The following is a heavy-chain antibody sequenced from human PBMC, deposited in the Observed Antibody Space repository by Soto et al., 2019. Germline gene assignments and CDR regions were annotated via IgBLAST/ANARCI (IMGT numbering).Heavy chain of an antibody. CDR1: GYTFTGYY. CDR3: ARALYLYSSSYVGLIDY. CDR2: INPNSGGT. J-gene: IGHJ4*02. Sequence: ASVKVSCKASGYTFTGYYMHWVRQAPGRGLEWMGWINPNSGGTNYAQKFQGWVTMTRDTSISTAYMELSRLRSDDTAVYYCARALYLYSSSYVGLIDYWGQGTLVTVSS. V-gene: IGHV1-2*04. D-gene: IGHD6-13*01.